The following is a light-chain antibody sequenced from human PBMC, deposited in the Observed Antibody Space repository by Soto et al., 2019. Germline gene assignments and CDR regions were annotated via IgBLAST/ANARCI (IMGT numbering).Light chain of an antibody. CDR1: QPVITS. Sequence: DIQLTQSPSALSASIGDRVTITCRASQPVITSLAWYQHKPGEAPKLLIYDASILQTGVPSRFSGYASGTEFTLTITTVQPDDFATYYCQQYSDYSAHGLTSGGGPRWRS. CDR3: QQYSDYSAHGLT. CDR2: DAS. V-gene: IGKV1-5*01. J-gene: IGKJ4*01.